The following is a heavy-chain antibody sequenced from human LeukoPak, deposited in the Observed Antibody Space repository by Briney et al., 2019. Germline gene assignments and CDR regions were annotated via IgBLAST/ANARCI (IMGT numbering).Heavy chain of an antibody. CDR3: ARQYSSGWHYFDY. Sequence: GESLKISCKGSGCSFTSYWIGWLRQMPGKGLEWIGIIYPGDSDTRYGPSFQGQVTVSADKSISTAYLQWSSLKASDTAMYYCARQYSSGWHYFDYWGQGTLVTVSS. V-gene: IGHV5-51*01. D-gene: IGHD6-19*01. J-gene: IGHJ4*02. CDR2: IYPGDSDT. CDR1: GCSFTSYW.